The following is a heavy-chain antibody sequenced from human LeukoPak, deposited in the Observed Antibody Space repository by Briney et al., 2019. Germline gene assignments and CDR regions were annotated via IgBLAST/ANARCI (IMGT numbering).Heavy chain of an antibody. V-gene: IGHV4-34*01. CDR3: ARGEGYCSSTSCYRWFDP. D-gene: IGHD2-2*01. CDR1: GGSISSYY. Sequence: PSETLSLTCTVSGGSISSYYWSWIRQPPGKGLEWIGEINHSGSTNYNPSLKSRVTISVDTSKNQFSLKLSSVTAADTAVYYCARGEGYCSSTSCYRWFDPWGQGTLVTVSS. CDR2: INHSGST. J-gene: IGHJ5*02.